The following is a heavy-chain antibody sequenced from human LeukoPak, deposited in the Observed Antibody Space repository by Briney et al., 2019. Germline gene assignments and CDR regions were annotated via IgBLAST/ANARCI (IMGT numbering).Heavy chain of an antibody. CDR3: ARCFNCLGILVAAIRFDP. J-gene: IGHJ5*01. CDR2: IYYSGST. CDR1: GGSISSYY. D-gene: IGHD6-13*01. V-gene: IGHV4-59*01. Sequence: SETLSLTCTVSGGSISSYYWSWIRQTPGKGLEWIGNIYYSGSTNYNPSLKSRVTLSVDTSKNQFSLRLSAVTAADTAVYYCARCFNCLGILVAAIRFDPWGQGTLVTVSS.